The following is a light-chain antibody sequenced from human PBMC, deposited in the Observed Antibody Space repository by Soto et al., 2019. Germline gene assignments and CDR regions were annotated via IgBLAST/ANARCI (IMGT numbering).Light chain of an antibody. CDR1: SSDVGGHNY. J-gene: IGLJ3*02. CDR3: SSTAGNNNLV. Sequence: QSALTQSPCASGSPGQSVTISCTGTSSDVGGHNYVSWYQHHPGKAPKLIIYEVSKRPSGVPDRFSGSKSANTASLTVSGLQAEDEAFYYCSSTAGNNNLVFGGGTKLTVL. CDR2: EVS. V-gene: IGLV2-8*01.